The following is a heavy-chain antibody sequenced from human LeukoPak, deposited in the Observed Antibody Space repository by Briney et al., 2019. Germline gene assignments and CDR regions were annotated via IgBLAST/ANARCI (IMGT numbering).Heavy chain of an antibody. CDR2: IIPILGIA. Sequence: ASVKVSSKASGGTFSSYAISSVRQAPGQGLEWMGRIIPILGIANYAQKFQGRVTITADKSTSTAYMELSSLRSEDTAVYYCARGPPNVGSLDVWGQGTTVTVSS. CDR1: GGTFSSYA. D-gene: IGHD3-10*01. J-gene: IGHJ6*02. V-gene: IGHV1-69*04. CDR3: ARGPPNVGSLDV.